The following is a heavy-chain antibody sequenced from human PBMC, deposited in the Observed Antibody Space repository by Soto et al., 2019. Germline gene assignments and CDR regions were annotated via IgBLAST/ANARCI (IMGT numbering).Heavy chain of an antibody. J-gene: IGHJ4*02. CDR2: ISDSGATT. CDR1: GFPFGENA. CDR3: AKEDTSSGSLDY. V-gene: IGHV3-23*01. D-gene: IGHD6-19*01. Sequence: HPGGSLRLSCAASGFPFGENAMSWVRQAPGKGLEWVSGISDSGATTYYADSVRGRFTISRDNSKNTLYLQMKSLRAEDSTSYHCAKEDTSSGSLDYWGQGALLTVSS.